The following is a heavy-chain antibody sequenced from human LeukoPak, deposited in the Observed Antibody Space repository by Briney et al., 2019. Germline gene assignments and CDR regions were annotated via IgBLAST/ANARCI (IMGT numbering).Heavy chain of an antibody. CDR3: ARDKSIVGAKADLGGSDY. Sequence: SETLSLTCTVSGGSISSYYWSWIRQPPGKGLEWIGYIYYSGSTNYNPSLKSRVTISVDTSKNQFSLKLSSVTAADTAVYYCARDKSIVGAKADLGGSDYWGQGTLVTVSS. V-gene: IGHV4-59*01. D-gene: IGHD1-26*01. CDR2: IYYSGST. J-gene: IGHJ4*02. CDR1: GGSISSYY.